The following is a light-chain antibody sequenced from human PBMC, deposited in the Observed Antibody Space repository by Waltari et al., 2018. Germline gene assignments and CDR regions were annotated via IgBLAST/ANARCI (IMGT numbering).Light chain of an antibody. CDR2: GAL. Sequence: EIVMTQSPATLSVSPGERATLSCRASQSVSSNLAWYQQKRGQPPRLLIYGALTRATGIPARFCGSGSGTEFTLLISSMQSEDFAVYYCQQYNNWPAWTFGQGTKVEI. V-gene: IGKV3-15*01. CDR3: QQYNNWPAWT. J-gene: IGKJ1*01. CDR1: QSVSSN.